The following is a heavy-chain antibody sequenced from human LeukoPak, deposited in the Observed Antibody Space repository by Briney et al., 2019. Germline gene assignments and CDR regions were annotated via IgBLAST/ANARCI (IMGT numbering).Heavy chain of an antibody. CDR3: AKGIYSSGWSYFDY. J-gene: IGHJ4*01. Sequence: GGSLRLSCAASGFTFSSYGMHWVRQAPGKGLEWVSTLSGSGITTYYADSVKGRFTISRDNSKNTLYLQMNSLRGEDTAVYYCAKGIYSSGWSYFDYWGHGTLVSVS. D-gene: IGHD6-19*01. CDR1: GFTFSSYG. V-gene: IGHV3-23*01. CDR2: LSGSGITT.